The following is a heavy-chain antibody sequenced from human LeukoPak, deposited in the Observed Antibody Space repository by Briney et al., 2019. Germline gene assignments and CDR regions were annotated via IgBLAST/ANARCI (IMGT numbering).Heavy chain of an antibody. V-gene: IGHV3-21*01. CDR2: ISSSSSYI. CDR1: VFTCSSYR. CDR3: ARDLWGTTVTTDYFDS. D-gene: IGHD4-17*01. Sequence: GGSLRLSCAASVFTCSSYRMNWVRQAPGKGLEWVSSISSSSSYIYYADSVKGRFTISRDNAKNSLYLRMISLRAEDMAVYYCARDLWGTTVTTDYFDSWGQGTLVTVSS. J-gene: IGHJ4*02.